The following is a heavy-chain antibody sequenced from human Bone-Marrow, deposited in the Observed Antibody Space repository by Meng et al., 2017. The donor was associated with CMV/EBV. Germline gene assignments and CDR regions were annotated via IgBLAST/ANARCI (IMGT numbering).Heavy chain of an antibody. CDR2: AANKANRYTT. CDR1: GFTVSSNY. Sequence: GESLKISCTVSGFTVSSNYMNWVRRAPGKGLEWIGRAANKANRYTTEYAASVKGRFTFSRYDSENSLYLQMNSLKSEDTAVYYCTRGHSGIDIYAFDIWGQGTLVTVSS. J-gene: IGHJ3*02. CDR3: TRGHSGIDIYAFDI. D-gene: IGHD1-26*01. V-gene: IGHV3-72*01.